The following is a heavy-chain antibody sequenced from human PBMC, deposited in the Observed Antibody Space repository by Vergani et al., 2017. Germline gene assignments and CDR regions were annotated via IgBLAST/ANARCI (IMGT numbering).Heavy chain of an antibody. J-gene: IGHJ6*02. CDR1: GFTFSSYG. CDR2: ISYDGSNK. D-gene: IGHD2-15*01. V-gene: IGHV3-30*18. CDR3: AKDLLPGPYYYGMDV. Sequence: QVQLVESGGGVVQPGRSLRLSCAASGFTFSSYGMHWVRQAPGKGLEWVAVISYDGSNKYYADSVKGRFTISRDNSKNTLYLQMNSLRAEDTAVYYCAKDLLPGPYYYGMDVWGQGP.